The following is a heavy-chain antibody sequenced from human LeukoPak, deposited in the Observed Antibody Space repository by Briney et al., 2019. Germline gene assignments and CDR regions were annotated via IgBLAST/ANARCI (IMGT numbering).Heavy chain of an antibody. D-gene: IGHD3-22*01. CDR3: ARSGDDSSGSFDY. CDR1: GDSVSGNSAA. CDR2: TYYRSKWHN. J-gene: IGHJ4*02. Sequence: SQTLSLTCAISGDSVSGNSAAWNWNRQSPSRGLEWLGRTYYRSKWHNDYAISVKSRITINPDTSKNQFSLQLNSVTPEDTAVYYCARSGDDSSGSFDYWGQGTLVTVSS. V-gene: IGHV6-1*01.